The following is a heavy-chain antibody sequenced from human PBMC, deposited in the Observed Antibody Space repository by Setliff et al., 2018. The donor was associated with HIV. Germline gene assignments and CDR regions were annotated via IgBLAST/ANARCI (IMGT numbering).Heavy chain of an antibody. J-gene: IGHJ4*02. CDR2: ISAYNGNT. D-gene: IGHD3-3*01. CDR3: ARVTRFLESFSTKNYFDY. V-gene: IGHV1-18*04. Sequence: ASVKVSCKASSYTFPNYGITWVRQAPGQGLEWMGWISAYNGNTNYAQKIQGRVTMTTDTFTSTAYMELRSLRSGDTAVYYCARVTRFLESFSTKNYFDYWGQGTLVTVSS. CDR1: SYTFPNYG.